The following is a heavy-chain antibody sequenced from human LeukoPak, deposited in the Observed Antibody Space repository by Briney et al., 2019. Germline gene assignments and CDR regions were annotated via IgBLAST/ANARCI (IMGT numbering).Heavy chain of an antibody. CDR3: ARDDYDPHNDAFDI. CDR1: GGSISSYY. CDR2: IYTSGST. V-gene: IGHV4-4*07. J-gene: IGHJ3*02. Sequence: SDTLSHTCTVSGGSISSYYWSWIRQPAGKGLEWIGRIYTSGSTNYNPSLKSRVTISVDKSKNQFSLKLSSVTAADTAVYYCARDDYDPHNDAFDIWGQGTMVTVSS. D-gene: IGHD3-22*01.